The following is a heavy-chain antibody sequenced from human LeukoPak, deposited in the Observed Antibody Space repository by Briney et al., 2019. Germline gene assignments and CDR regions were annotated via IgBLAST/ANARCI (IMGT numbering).Heavy chain of an antibody. V-gene: IGHV4-59*11. D-gene: IGHD3-22*01. Sequence: SQTLSLTCIVSCGSISSHYWSCIRHPPGKGLEYIGYIYYRGSADYNPSLKSRVTISLDTSKNQFSLSLTSVTAADTAVYYCARRSGVLDSRDSRYYFDHWGQGTLVTVSS. J-gene: IGHJ4*02. CDR3: ARRSGVLDSRDSRYYFDH. CDR2: IYYRGSA. CDR1: CGSISSHY.